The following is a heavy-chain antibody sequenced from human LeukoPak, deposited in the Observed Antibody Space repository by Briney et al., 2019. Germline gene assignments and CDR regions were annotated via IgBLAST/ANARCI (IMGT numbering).Heavy chain of an antibody. CDR3: AKDTITMVRGVIIPFGMDV. V-gene: IGHV3-23*01. Sequence: PGGSLRLSCAASGFTFSSYAMSWVRQAPGKGLEWVSAISGSGGSTYYADSVKGRFTISRDNSKNTLYLQMNSLRAEDTAVYYWAKDTITMVRGVIIPFGMDVWGKGTTVTVSS. D-gene: IGHD3-10*01. CDR1: GFTFSSYA. J-gene: IGHJ6*04. CDR2: ISGSGGST.